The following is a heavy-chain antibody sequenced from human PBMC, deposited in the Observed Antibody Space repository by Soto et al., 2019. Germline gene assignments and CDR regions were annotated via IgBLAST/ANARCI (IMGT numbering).Heavy chain of an antibody. Sequence: PGGSLRLSCAASGFTFSKYAMSWVRQAPGKGLDWVSGISYSGVTTYSADSVKGRFTISRDNSKNTLYLQMNSLRAEDTAVYYCAKGKGTGVTRVGAFDIWGQGTMVTVSS. D-gene: IGHD2-8*02. CDR3: AKGKGTGVTRVGAFDI. CDR2: ISYSGVTT. CDR1: GFTFSKYA. J-gene: IGHJ3*02. V-gene: IGHV3-23*01.